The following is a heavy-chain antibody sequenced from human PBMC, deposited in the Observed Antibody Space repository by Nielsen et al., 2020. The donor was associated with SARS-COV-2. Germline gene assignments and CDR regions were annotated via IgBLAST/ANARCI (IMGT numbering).Heavy chain of an antibody. CDR1: GFPFSSYA. CDR2: MSYDGSNK. D-gene: IGHD4-17*01. V-gene: IGHV3-30*04. CDR3: ARDQHPRYGDYGFDY. J-gene: IGHJ4*02. Sequence: GESLKISCAASGFPFSSYAMHWVRQAPGKGLEWVSVMSYDGSNKYYADSVKGRFTISRDNSKNTLYLQMNSLRAEDTAVYYCARDQHPRYGDYGFDYWGQGTLVTVSS.